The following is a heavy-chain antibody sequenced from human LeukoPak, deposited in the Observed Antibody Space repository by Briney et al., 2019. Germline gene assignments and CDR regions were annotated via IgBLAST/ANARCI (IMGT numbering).Heavy chain of an antibody. Sequence: PGGSLRLSCAASAFSVSSNYMSWVRQAPGKGLEWVSVIYTAGTTYYADSVKGRFTISRDNSKNTLYLQMGSLRAEDTAVYYCGGYGGRYPYYMDVWGKGTTVTISS. J-gene: IGHJ6*03. D-gene: IGHD1-26*01. CDR3: GGYGGRYPYYMDV. V-gene: IGHV3-66*01. CDR1: AFSVSSNY. CDR2: IYTAGTT.